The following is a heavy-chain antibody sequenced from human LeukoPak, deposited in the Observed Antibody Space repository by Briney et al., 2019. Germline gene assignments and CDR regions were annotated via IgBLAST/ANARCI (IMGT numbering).Heavy chain of an antibody. D-gene: IGHD3-16*02. CDR3: ARDTYYDYVWGSHPPT. CDR2: IYYSGST. Sequence: SETLSLTCTVSGGSVRSGNYYWSWIRQPPGRGLEWIGYIYYSGSTNYNPSLKSRVTISVDTSKNQFSLKLRSVTAADTAMYYCARDTYYDYVWGSHPPTWGQGSLVTVSS. J-gene: IGHJ5*02. V-gene: IGHV4-61*01. CDR1: GGSVRSGNYY.